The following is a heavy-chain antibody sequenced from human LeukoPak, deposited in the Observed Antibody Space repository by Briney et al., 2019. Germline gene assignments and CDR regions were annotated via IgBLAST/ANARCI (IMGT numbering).Heavy chain of an antibody. Sequence: PGKSLRLSCAASGFTFSSYGMHWVRQAPGKGLEWVSAISGSGGSTYYADSVKGRFTISRDNSKNTLYLQMNSLRAEDTAVYYCAKDLYEDKINYYDSSGSRYFDYWGQGTLVTVSS. CDR3: AKDLYEDKINYYDSSGSRYFDY. CDR2: ISGSGGST. CDR1: GFTFSSYG. D-gene: IGHD3-22*01. J-gene: IGHJ4*02. V-gene: IGHV3-23*01.